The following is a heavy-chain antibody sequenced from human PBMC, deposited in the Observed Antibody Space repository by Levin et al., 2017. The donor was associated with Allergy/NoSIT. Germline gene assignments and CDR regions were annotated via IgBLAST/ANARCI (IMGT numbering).Heavy chain of an antibody. CDR3: ARGSYSGTSLFDY. CDR2: IASSTTSM. J-gene: IGHJ4*02. Sequence: PGGSLRLSCAASGFTFGTYSMNWVRQAPGKGLEWVSYIASSTTSMYYADSVRGRFTVSRDNAKNSLYLQMNSLRDEDTAIYYCARGSYSGTSLFDYWGQGTLVTVSS. D-gene: IGHD1-26*01. V-gene: IGHV3-48*02. CDR1: GFTFGTYS.